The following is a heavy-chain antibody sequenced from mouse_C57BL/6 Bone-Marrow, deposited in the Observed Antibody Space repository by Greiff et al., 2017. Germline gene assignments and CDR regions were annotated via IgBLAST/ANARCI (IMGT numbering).Heavy chain of an antibody. Sequence: LQESGAELVKPGASVKMSCKASGYNFNTYPIEWVKQKHGKSLEWIGNFHPYNDDTKYNEKFKGKATLTVEKSSSTAYLELSRLTSDDSAVYYCARGCYYFNYFDDWGQGATLTVSS. CDR3: ARGCYYFNYFDD. CDR1: GYNFNTYP. D-gene: IGHD2-3*01. CDR2: FHPYNDDT. J-gene: IGHJ2*01. V-gene: IGHV1-47*01.